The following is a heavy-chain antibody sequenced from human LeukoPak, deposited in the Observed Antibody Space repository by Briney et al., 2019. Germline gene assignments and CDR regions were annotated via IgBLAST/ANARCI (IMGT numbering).Heavy chain of an antibody. J-gene: IGHJ4*02. Sequence: PSETLSLTCTVSGDSISYYYWSWIRQPPGKGLEWIGKIYYSGNTNYNPSPKSRVTISVDTSKNQFSLTLSSVTAADTAVYYCARGRSNSDYWGQGTLVTVSS. V-gene: IGHV4-59*01. D-gene: IGHD3/OR15-3a*01. CDR2: IYYSGNT. CDR3: ARGRSNSDY. CDR1: GDSISYYY.